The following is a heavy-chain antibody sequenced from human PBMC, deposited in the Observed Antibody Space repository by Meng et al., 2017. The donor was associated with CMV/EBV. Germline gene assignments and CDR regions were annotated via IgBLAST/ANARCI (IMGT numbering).Heavy chain of an antibody. V-gene: IGHV1-18*01. D-gene: IGHD5-12*01. CDR2: ISAYNGNT. CDR3: ARVKSGYDYISYYGMDV. J-gene: IGHJ6*02. Sequence: ASVKVSCKASGYTFTSYGISWVRQAPGQGLEWMGWISAYNGNTNYAQKLQGRVTMTTDTSTSTAYMELRSLRSEDTAVYYCARVKSGYDYISYYGMDVWGQGTTVTVSS. CDR1: GYTFTSYG.